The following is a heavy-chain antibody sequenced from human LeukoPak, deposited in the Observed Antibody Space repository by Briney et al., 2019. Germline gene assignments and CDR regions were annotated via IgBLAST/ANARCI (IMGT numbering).Heavy chain of an antibody. CDR3: ARLGGGYETGYYYYGMDV. CDR1: GYSFTSYW. D-gene: IGHD2-15*01. CDR2: IYPGDSDT. J-gene: IGHJ6*02. V-gene: IGHV5-51*01. Sequence: GESLKISCKGSGYSFTSYWIGWVRQMPGKGLEWMGIIYPGDSDTRYSPSFQGQVTISADKSISTAYLQWSSLKASDTAMYYCARLGGGYETGYYYYGMDVWGQGTTVTVSS.